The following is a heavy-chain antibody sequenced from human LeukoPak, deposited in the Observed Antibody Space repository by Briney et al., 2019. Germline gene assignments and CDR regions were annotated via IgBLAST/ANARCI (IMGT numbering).Heavy chain of an antibody. D-gene: IGHD2-15*01. CDR1: GFVFSAYG. CDR3: AKSIGGVVVVAADY. V-gene: IGHV3-23*01. J-gene: IGHJ4*02. CDR2: ISGSGGTT. Sequence: GGSLRLSCEASGFVFSAYGMHWVRQAPGKGLEWVSVISGSGGTTYYADSVKGRFTLSRDNSKNTVFLQMNSLRAEDTAVYYCAKSIGGVVVVAADYWGQGTLVTVSS.